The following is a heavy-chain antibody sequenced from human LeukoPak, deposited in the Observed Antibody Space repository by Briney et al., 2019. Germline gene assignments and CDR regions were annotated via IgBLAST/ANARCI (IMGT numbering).Heavy chain of an antibody. V-gene: IGHV4-38-2*01. Sequence: KTSETLSLTCAVSGYSISSGYYWGWIRQPPGKGLEWIATIYYDGSTYYNPSLKSRVTISVGTSKNQFSLKLSSVTAADTAVYYCARKLAVAGHTIHYWGQGTLVTVSS. D-gene: IGHD6-19*01. CDR3: ARKLAVAGHTIHY. CDR2: IYYDGST. J-gene: IGHJ4*02. CDR1: GYSISSGYY.